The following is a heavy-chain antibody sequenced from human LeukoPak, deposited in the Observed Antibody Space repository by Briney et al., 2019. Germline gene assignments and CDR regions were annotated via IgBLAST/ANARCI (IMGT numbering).Heavy chain of an antibody. J-gene: IGHJ4*02. CDR2: INTNTGNP. CDR3: ARDKSGSSGWYSYFDY. Sequence: ASVKVSCKASGYTFTSYAMHWVRQAPGQGLEWMGWINTNTGNPMYAQGFTGRFVFSLDTSVSTAYLQISSLKAEDTAVYYCARDKSGSSGWYSYFDYWGQGTLVTVSS. CDR1: GYTFTSYA. D-gene: IGHD6-19*01. V-gene: IGHV7-4-1*02.